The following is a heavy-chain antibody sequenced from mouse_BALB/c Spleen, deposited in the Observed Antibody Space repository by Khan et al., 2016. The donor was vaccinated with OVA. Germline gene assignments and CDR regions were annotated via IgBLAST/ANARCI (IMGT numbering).Heavy chain of an antibody. J-gene: IGHJ3*01. CDR2: MSSGGDYT. CDR3: ASHLTGLFAY. D-gene: IGHD4-1*01. V-gene: IGHV5-6*01. Sequence: EVQLVESGGDLVKPGGSLKLSCAASGFTFSSYSMSWVRQIPDKRLEWVATMSSGGDYTYYPDSVKGRFTISRDNAKNTLYLQMSSLKSEDTAMYYCASHLTGLFAYWAPGTRVTVSA. CDR1: GFTFSSYS.